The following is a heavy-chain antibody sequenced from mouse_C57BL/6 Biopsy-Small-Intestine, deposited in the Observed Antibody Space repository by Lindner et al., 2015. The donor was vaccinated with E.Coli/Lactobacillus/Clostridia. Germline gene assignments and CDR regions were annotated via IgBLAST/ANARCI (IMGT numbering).Heavy chain of an antibody. CDR3: AAYGYDFDH. J-gene: IGHJ2*01. V-gene: IGHV1-85*01. Sequence: VQLQESGPELVKPGASVNLSCQASGYTFTAFDINWVRQRPGQGLEWIGWIYPRDGTTKYNENFNDKATLTVDTSSSTTYMELRSLASEDSAVYYCAAYGYDFDHWGQGTTLTVSS. D-gene: IGHD2-2*01. CDR2: IYPRDGTT. CDR1: GYTFTAFD.